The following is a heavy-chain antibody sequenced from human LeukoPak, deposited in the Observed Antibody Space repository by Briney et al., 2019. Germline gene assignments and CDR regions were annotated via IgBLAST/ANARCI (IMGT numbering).Heavy chain of an antibody. CDR3: AKGRPSITIFGVVIMGSGFDP. CDR1: GFTFXXYX. V-gene: IGHV3-23*01. CDR2: XXXXXAST. J-gene: IGHJ5*02. Sequence: SGFTFXXYXXSXVRQAPGKGLEWVSXXXXXXASTYYADSVKGRFTISRDNSKNTLYLQMNSLRAEDTAVYYCAKGRPSITIFGVVIMGSGFDPWGQGTLVTVSS. D-gene: IGHD3-3*01.